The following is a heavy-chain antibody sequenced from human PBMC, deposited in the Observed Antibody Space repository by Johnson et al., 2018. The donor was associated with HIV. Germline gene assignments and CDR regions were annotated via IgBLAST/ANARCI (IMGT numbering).Heavy chain of an antibody. D-gene: IGHD6-13*01. CDR1: GFTFSSYA. CDR3: ARYSSSSRDAFDI. J-gene: IGHJ3*02. Sequence: QVQLVESGGGVVQPGRSLRLSCAASGFTFSSYAMHWVRQAPGKGLEWVAVISYDGSNKYYADSVKGRFTISRDNAKNSLYLQMNSLRAEDTAVYYCARYSSSSRDAFDIWVQGTMVTVSS. CDR2: ISYDGSNK. V-gene: IGHV3-30-3*01.